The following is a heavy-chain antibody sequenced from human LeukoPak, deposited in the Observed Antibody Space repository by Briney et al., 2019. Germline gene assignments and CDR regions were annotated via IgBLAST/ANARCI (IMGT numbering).Heavy chain of an antibody. CDR1: GGSISSGGYY. CDR3: ARERPNYDFWSGYDD. CDR2: IYTSGST. V-gene: IGHV4-61*02. Sequence: SQTLSLTCTVSGGSISSGGYYWSWIRQPAGKGLEWIGRIYTSGSTNYNPSLKSRVTISVDTSKNQFSLKLSSVTAADTAVYYCARERPNYDFWSGYDDWGQGTLVTVSS. J-gene: IGHJ4*02. D-gene: IGHD3-3*01.